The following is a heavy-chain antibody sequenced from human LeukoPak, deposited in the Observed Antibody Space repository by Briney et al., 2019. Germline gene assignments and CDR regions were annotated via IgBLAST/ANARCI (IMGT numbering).Heavy chain of an antibody. J-gene: IGHJ4*02. V-gene: IGHV3-23*01. CDR3: AKDLGIGGSGF. Sequence: PGGSLRLSCAASGSTFRSYGMSWFRQAPGKGLEWVSTISASSDSTYHADSVKGRFSVSRDNSRDTLYLQMNSLRADDTATYYCAKDLGIGGSGFWGQGTLVTVSS. CDR2: ISASSDST. D-gene: IGHD3-10*01. CDR1: GSTFRSYG.